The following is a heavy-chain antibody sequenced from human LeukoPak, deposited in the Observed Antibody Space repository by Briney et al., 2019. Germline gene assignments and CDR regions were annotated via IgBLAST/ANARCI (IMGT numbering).Heavy chain of an antibody. Sequence: GGSLRLSCAGSGFIFSSHWMIWVRQAPGKGLEWVANIKQDVSEKYYVDSVKGRFTISRDNTKSSMYLEMNSLRAEDTAVYYCVRYRYGEYDFWGQGSWVLVSS. D-gene: IGHD4-17*01. V-gene: IGHV3-7*01. CDR3: VRYRYGEYDF. CDR1: GFIFSSHW. J-gene: IGHJ4*02. CDR2: IKQDVSEK.